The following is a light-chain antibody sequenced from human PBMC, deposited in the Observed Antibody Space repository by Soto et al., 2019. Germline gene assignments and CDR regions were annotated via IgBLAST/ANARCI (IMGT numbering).Light chain of an antibody. J-gene: IGLJ1*01. CDR2: EVS. CDR3: SSFTSSNTHV. CDR1: SSDVGGYNS. Sequence: QSALTQPASVSGSPGQSITISCTGTSSDVGGYNSVSWYQQHPGKAPKLMIYEVSNRPSGVSNRFSGSKSGNTASLTISGLQPEDEGDYYCSSFTSSNTHVFGTGTKLTVL. V-gene: IGLV2-14*01.